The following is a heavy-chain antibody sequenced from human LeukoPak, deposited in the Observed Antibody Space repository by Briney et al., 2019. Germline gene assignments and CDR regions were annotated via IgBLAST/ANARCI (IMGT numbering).Heavy chain of an antibody. CDR3: ARDVSRGY. V-gene: IGHV3-48*03. J-gene: IGHJ4*02. CDR1: GFTFSSYE. Sequence: GGSLRLSCAASGFTFSSYEMNWVRQAPGKGLEWVSYISSSGSTIYYADSVKGRYTISRDHAKNSLYLQKNGMRAEGTAVYYCARDVSRGYWGQGTMVTVSS. CDR2: ISSSGSTI. D-gene: IGHD5-12*01.